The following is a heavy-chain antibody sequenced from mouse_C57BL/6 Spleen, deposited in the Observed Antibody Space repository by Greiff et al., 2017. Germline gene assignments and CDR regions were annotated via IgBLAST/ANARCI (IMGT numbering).Heavy chain of an antibody. V-gene: IGHV2-6*03. J-gene: IGHJ4*01. D-gene: IGHD1-1*01. CDR1: GFSLTGYG. CDR3: ATKYYGPYAMDY. CDR2: IWSDGST. Sequence: QVQLKESGPGLVAPSQSLSITCTVSGFSLTGYGVHWVRQPPGKGLEWLVVIWSDGSTTYNSALKSRLSISKDNSKGQVFLKMNSLQTDDTAMYYSATKYYGPYAMDYWGQGTSVTVSS.